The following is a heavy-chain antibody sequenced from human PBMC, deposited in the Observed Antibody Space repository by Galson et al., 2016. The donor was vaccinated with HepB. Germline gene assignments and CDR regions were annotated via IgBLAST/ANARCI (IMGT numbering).Heavy chain of an antibody. Sequence: SLRLSCAASGFTFSSNWMHWVRQVPGKGLVWVSRINGDGSSTAYAGSVGGRFTVSRDNAKNTLYLQMNSLRAEDTAVYYCVRDGYSSASGLLDTRGLGTLVTVSS. CDR3: VRDGYSSASGLLDT. D-gene: IGHD6-6*01. CDR2: INGDGSST. J-gene: IGHJ5*02. CDR1: GFTFSSNW. V-gene: IGHV3-74*01.